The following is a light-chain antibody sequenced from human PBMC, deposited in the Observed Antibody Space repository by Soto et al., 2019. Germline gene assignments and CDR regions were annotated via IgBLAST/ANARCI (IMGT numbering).Light chain of an antibody. CDR2: DVN. CDR3: SSFPTTTTLGV. V-gene: IGLV2-14*03. CDR1: SNDVGGYKY. J-gene: IGLJ1*01. Sequence: QSALTQPASVSGSPGQSITISCTGTSNDVGGYKYVSWYQQHPGKAPKLMIHDVNNRPSGVSNRFSGSKSGNTASLTISGLQAEDEADYFCSSFPTTTTLGVFGTGTKLTVL.